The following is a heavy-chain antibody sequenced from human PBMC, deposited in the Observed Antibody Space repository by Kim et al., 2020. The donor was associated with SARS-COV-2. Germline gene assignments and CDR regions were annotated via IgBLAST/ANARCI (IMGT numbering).Heavy chain of an antibody. CDR3: ARGLQKVVPAAISSRPLSPPLN. Sequence: ASVKVSCKASGYTFNSYGISWVRQAPGQGLEWMGWISAYNGNTNYAQKLQGRVTMTTDTSTSTAYMELRSLRSDDTAVYYCARGLQKVVPAAISSRPLSPPLNWGQGTLVTVSS. J-gene: IGHJ4*02. CDR2: ISAYNGNT. D-gene: IGHD2-2*02. CDR1: GYTFNSYG. V-gene: IGHV1-18*01.